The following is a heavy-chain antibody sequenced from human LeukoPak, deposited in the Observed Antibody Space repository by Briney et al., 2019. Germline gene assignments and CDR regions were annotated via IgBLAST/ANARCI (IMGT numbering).Heavy chain of an antibody. CDR1: GFTFSNAW. J-gene: IGHJ5*02. Sequence: GGSLRLSCAASGFTFSNAWMSWVRQAPGKGLEWVSVIYRDGTTYYADSVKGRFTISRDNSKNTLYLQMNSLRAEDTAVYYCARDRRFDPWGQGTLVTVSS. V-gene: IGHV3-53*01. CDR3: ARDRRFDP. CDR2: IYRDGTT.